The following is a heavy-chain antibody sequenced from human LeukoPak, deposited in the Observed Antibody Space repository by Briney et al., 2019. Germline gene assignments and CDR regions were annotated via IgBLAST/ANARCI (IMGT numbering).Heavy chain of an antibody. CDR2: IYYSGST. D-gene: IGHD6-19*01. J-gene: IGHJ4*02. Sequence: SETLSLICTVSGGSISSYYWSWIRQPPGKGLEWIGYIYYSGSTNYNPSLKSRVTISVDTSKNQFSLKLSSVTAADTAVYYCARHGGYSSGWPDFFDYWGQGTPVTVSS. V-gene: IGHV4-59*08. CDR1: GGSISSYY. CDR3: ARHGGYSSGWPDFFDY.